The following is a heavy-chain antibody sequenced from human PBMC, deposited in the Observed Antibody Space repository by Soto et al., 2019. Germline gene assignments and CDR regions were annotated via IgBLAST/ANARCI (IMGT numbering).Heavy chain of an antibody. D-gene: IGHD5-18*01. V-gene: IGHV3-9*01. CDR1: GFTFDDYA. CDR2: ISWNSGSI. CDR3: AKAVGSYGTFDY. J-gene: IGHJ4*02. Sequence: EVQLVESGGGLVQPGRSLRLSCAASGFTFDDYAMHWVRQAPGKGLEWVSGISWNSGSIGYADSVKGRFTISIANAKNSLDLQMNSLRAEDTALYYCAKAVGSYGTFDYWGQGTLVTVSS.